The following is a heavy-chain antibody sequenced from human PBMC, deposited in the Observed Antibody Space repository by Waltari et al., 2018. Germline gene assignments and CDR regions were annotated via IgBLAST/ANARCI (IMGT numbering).Heavy chain of an antibody. CDR1: GYTFTGYY. D-gene: IGHD3-3*01. V-gene: IGHV1-2*06. Sequence: QVQLVQSGAEGKKPGASVKVSCKASGYTFTGYYMHWVRQAPGQGLEWMGRINPNSGGTNYAQKFQGRVTMTRDTSISTAYMELSRLRSDDTAVYYCALIFGVDDSSNNDYWGQGTLVTVSS. CDR3: ALIFGVDDSSNNDY. J-gene: IGHJ4*02. CDR2: INPNSGGT.